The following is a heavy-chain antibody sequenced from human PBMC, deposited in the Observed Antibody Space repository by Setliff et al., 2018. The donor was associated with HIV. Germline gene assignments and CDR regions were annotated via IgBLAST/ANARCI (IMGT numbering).Heavy chain of an antibody. CDR3: ARGGSAMVPGRKYWYFDL. Sequence: SETLSLTCTVSGGSISSHYWNWIRQPPGKGLEWIGYIYNSGTTNYNPSLRSRVATSVDTSKNQFSLKLSSVTAVDTAVYFCARGGSAMVPGRKYWYFDLWGRGTLVTVSS. V-gene: IGHV4-59*11. CDR1: GGSISSHY. J-gene: IGHJ2*01. CDR2: IYNSGTT. D-gene: IGHD5-18*01.